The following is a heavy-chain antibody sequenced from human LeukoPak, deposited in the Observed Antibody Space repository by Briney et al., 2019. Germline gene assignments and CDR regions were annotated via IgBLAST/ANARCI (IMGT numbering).Heavy chain of an antibody. CDR3: AELGITMTGGV. CDR2: ISSSGSTI. CDR1: GFTFNTYS. V-gene: IGHV3-48*04. Sequence: GGSLRLSCAASGFTFNTYSMNWVRQAPGKGLEWVSYISSSGSTIYYADSVKGRFTISRDNAKNSLYLQMNSLRAEDTAVYYCAELGITMTGGVWGKGTTVTISS. D-gene: IGHD3-10*02. J-gene: IGHJ6*04.